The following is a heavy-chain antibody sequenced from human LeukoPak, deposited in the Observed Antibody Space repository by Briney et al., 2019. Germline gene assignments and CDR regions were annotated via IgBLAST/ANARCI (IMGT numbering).Heavy chain of an antibody. CDR2: ISYDGSNK. V-gene: IGHV3-30-3*01. D-gene: IGHD2-2*01. J-gene: IGHJ4*02. Sequence: GGSLRLSCAASGFTFGSYAMHWVRQAPGKGLEWVAVISYDGSNKYYADSVKGRFTISRDNSKNTLYLQMNSLRAEDTAVYYCARDVVRGDIVVVPAASFDYWGQGTLVTVSS. CDR3: ARDVVRGDIVVVPAASFDY. CDR1: GFTFGSYA.